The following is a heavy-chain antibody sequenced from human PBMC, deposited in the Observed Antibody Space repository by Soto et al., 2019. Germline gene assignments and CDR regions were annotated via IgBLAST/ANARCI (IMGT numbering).Heavy chain of an antibody. V-gene: IGHV3-15*07. CDR1: GFTFSNAW. D-gene: IGHD3-10*01. CDR3: TTDVGLTMVREYYYGMDV. CDR2: IKSKTDGGTT. Sequence: PGGSLILSCAASGFTFSNAWMNWVRQAPGKGLEWVGRIKSKTDGGTTDYAAPVKGRFTISRDDSKNTLYLQMNSLKTEDTAVYYCTTDVGLTMVREYYYGMDVWGQGTTVTVSS. J-gene: IGHJ6*02.